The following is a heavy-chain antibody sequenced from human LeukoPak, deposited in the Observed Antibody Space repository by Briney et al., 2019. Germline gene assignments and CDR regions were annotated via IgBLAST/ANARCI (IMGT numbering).Heavy chain of an antibody. CDR3: ARDTRGDGFDI. D-gene: IGHD1-1*01. CDR1: GFSFSSYG. V-gene: IGHV3-23*01. CDR2: CGGGGST. J-gene: IGHJ3*02. Sequence: GGSLRLSCAASGFSFSSYGMSWVRQSPGKGLEWVSGCGGGGSTYYANSVKGRFTISRDNSKNTLYLQMNSLRAEDTAVYYCARDTRGDGFDIWGQGTMVTVSS.